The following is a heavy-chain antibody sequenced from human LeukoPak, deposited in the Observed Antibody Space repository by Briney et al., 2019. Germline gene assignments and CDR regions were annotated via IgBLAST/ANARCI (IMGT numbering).Heavy chain of an antibody. CDR1: GFTFSSYG. CDR2: IRNDGSDK. Sequence: GSLRLSCAASGFTFSSYGMHWVRQAPGKGLEWVAFIRNDGSDKYHADSVKGRFTISRDNSKNTLYLQMNSLRAEDTALYYCAKRGYGSGSSKYDDYWGQGTLVTVSS. J-gene: IGHJ4*02. V-gene: IGHV3-30*02. CDR3: AKRGYGSGSSKYDDY. D-gene: IGHD3-10*01.